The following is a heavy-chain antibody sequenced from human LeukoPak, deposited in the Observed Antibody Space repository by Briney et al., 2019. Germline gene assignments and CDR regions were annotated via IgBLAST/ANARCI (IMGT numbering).Heavy chain of an antibody. J-gene: IGHJ4*02. D-gene: IGHD3-10*01. CDR1: GFTFSSYA. CDR2: ISGSGGST. CDR3: AKGRGPMVRGVIPADY. V-gene: IGHV3-23*01. Sequence: PGGSLRLSCAASGFTFSSYAMSWVRQAPGKGLEWVSAISGSGGSTYYADSVKGRFTISRDNSKNTLYLQMNSLRAEDTAVYYCAKGRGPMVRGVIPADYWGQGTLVTVSS.